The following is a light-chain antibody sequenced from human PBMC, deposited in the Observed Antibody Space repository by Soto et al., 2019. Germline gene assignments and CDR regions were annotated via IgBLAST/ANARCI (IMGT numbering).Light chain of an antibody. CDR2: AAS. V-gene: IGKV1-27*01. CDR1: QAISHY. J-gene: IGKJ3*01. CDR3: QKYNRAPFT. Sequence: DIQMTQSPSSLSASVGDRVTITCRASQAISHYLAWYQQKPGRAPNLLIYAASSLQSGVPSRFSGSGSGTDFTLTISSLQSEDVATYYCQKYNRAPFTFGPGTKVEIK.